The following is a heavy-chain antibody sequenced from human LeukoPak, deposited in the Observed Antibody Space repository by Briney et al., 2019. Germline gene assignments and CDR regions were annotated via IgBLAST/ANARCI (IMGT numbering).Heavy chain of an antibody. CDR2: INSDGRST. J-gene: IGHJ5*02. CDR3: ARDIGATNWFDP. D-gene: IGHD1-26*01. Sequence: GGSLRLSCAAPGFTFSSYWMHRVRQAPGKGLVWVSRINSDGRSTSYADSVKGRFTISRDNAKNTLYLQMNSLRAEDTAVYYCARDIGATNWFDPWGQGTLVTVSS. CDR1: GFTFSSYW. V-gene: IGHV3-74*01.